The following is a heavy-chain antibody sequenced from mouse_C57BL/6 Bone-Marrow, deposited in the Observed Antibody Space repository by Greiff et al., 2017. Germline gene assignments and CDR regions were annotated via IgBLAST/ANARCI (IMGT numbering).Heavy chain of an antibody. J-gene: IGHJ4*01. Sequence: QVQLQQPGAELVMPGASVKLSCKASGYTFTSYWMHWVKQRPGQGLEWIGEIDPSDSYTNYNQKFKGKSTLTVDKSSSTAYMQLSSLTSEDSAVYYCARYYDGSMDFWGQGTSVTVS. D-gene: IGHD2-3*01. V-gene: IGHV1-69*01. CDR1: GYTFTSYW. CDR3: ARYYDGSMDF. CDR2: IDPSDSYT.